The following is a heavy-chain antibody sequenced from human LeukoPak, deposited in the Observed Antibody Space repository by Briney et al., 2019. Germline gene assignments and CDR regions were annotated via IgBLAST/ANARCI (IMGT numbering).Heavy chain of an antibody. Sequence: ASVKVSCKASGYTFTDHYVHWVRQVPGQGLEWMGWINPNSGGTNSALKFQGRVTMTRDTSISTAYMELSRLRSDDTAVYYCAREETSGSSSAFDIWGQGTMVTVSS. CDR2: INPNSGGT. CDR1: GYTFTDHY. V-gene: IGHV1-2*02. CDR3: AREETSGSSSAFDI. D-gene: IGHD1-26*01. J-gene: IGHJ3*02.